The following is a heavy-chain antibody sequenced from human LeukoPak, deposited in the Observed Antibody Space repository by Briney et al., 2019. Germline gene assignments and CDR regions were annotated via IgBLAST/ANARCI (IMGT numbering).Heavy chain of an antibody. CDR3: ASPRIAVAGNGFDY. Sequence: GGSLRLSCAASGFTFSSYAMHWVRQAPGKGLEWVAVISYDGSNKYHADSVKGRFTISRDNSKNTLYLQMNSLRAEDTAVYYCASPRIAVAGNGFDYWGQGTLVTVSS. CDR1: GFTFSSYA. J-gene: IGHJ4*02. V-gene: IGHV3-30*04. D-gene: IGHD6-19*01. CDR2: ISYDGSNK.